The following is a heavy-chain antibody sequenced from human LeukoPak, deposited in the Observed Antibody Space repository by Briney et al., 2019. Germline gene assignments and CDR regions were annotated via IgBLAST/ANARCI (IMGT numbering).Heavy chain of an antibody. J-gene: IGHJ4*02. CDR3: ARGRLAVAGWEYFDY. V-gene: IGHV4-39*07. CDR1: GGSISSSSYY. Sequence: SETLSLTCTVSGGSISSSSYYWGWIRQPPGKGLEWIGSIYYSGSTYYNPSLKSRVTISVDTSKNQFSLKLSSVTAADTAVYYCARGRLAVAGWEYFDYWGQGTLVSVFS. D-gene: IGHD6-19*01. CDR2: IYYSGST.